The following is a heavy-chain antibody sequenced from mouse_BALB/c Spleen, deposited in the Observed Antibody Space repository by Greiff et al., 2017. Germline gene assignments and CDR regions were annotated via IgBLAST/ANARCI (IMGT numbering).Heavy chain of an antibody. J-gene: IGHJ2*01. CDR1: GFTFSSYG. CDR3: ARHEGGDY. CDR2: ISSGGSYT. Sequence: EVKVVESGGDLVKPGGSLKLSCAASGFTFSSYGMSWVRQTPDKRLEWVATISSGGSYTYYPDSVKGRFTISRDNAKNTLYLQMSSLKSEDTAMYYCARHEGGDYWGQGTTLTVSS. V-gene: IGHV5-6*01.